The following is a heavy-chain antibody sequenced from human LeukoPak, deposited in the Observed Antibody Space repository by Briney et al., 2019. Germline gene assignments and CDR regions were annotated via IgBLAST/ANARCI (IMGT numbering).Heavy chain of an antibody. CDR3: ARDGAVVVTAISAFDI. V-gene: IGHV1-2*02. J-gene: IGHJ3*02. Sequence: GASVKVSCEASGYTFTAYLLHWVRQAPGQGLEWMGWINPNSGGTNYAQKFQGRVTMTWDTSIRTAYMELSRLRSDDTAVYYCARDGAVVVTAISAFDIWGQGTMVTVSS. D-gene: IGHD2-21*02. CDR1: GYTFTAYL. CDR2: INPNSGGT.